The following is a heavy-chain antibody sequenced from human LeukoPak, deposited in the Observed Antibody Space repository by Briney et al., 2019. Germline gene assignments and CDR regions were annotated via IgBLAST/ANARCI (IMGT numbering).Heavy chain of an antibody. CDR1: GGSISNRNYH. CDR2: IYHSGST. J-gene: IGHJ4*02. D-gene: IGHD6-13*01. Sequence: SETLSLTCTVSGGSISNRNYHWGWIRQPPGKGLEWIGSIYHSGSTYYNPSLKSRVTISVDTSKNQFSLKLSSVTAADTAVYYCARKDPRLAGIAAAHADYWGQGTLVTVSS. V-gene: IGHV4-39*07. CDR3: ARKDPRLAGIAAAHADY.